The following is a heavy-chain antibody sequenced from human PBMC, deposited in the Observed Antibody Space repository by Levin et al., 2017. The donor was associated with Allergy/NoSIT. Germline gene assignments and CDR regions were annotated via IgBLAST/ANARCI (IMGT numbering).Heavy chain of an antibody. J-gene: IGHJ4*02. V-gene: IGHV3-30*18. Sequence: SCAASGFTFSSYGMHWVRQAPGKGLEWVAVISYDGSNKYYADSVKGRFTISRDNSKNTLYLQMNSLRAEDTAVYYCAKGRDLEYFDYWGQGTLVTVSS. D-gene: IGHD5-24*01. CDR2: ISYDGSNK. CDR3: AKGRDLEYFDY. CDR1: GFTFSSYG.